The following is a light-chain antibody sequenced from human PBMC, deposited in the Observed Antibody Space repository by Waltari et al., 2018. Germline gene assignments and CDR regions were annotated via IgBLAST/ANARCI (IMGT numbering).Light chain of an antibody. CDR1: SGHLGAHNY. CDR2: DVA. J-gene: IGLJ3*02. CDR3: CSYAGSYTWV. V-gene: IGLV2-11*01. Sequence: QSALTQPRSVSGSPGQSVTTPFAGTSGHLGAHNYVSWYQHHPGKAPKVVIYDVARRPSGVPDRFTGSRSGNTASLTISGLQADDEADYYCCSYAGSYTWVFGGGTRLTVL.